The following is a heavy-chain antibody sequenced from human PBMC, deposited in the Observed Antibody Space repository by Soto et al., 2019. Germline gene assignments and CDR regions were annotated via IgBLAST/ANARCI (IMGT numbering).Heavy chain of an antibody. Sequence: PGESMQDCCKGAGYRFIGYWIGRVRKMTGKGLEWMGLIYPGDSDTRYSPSFQGQVTISADKSISTAYLQWSSLKASDTAMYYCARRGPNYYYYGMDVWGQGTTVTVSS. D-gene: IGHD1-26*01. V-gene: IGHV5-51*01. CDR2: IYPGDSDT. CDR3: ARRGPNYYYYGMDV. J-gene: IGHJ6*02. CDR1: GYRFIGYW.